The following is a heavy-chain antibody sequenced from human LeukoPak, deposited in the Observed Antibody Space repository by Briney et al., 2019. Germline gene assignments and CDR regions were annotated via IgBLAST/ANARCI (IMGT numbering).Heavy chain of an antibody. Sequence: GESLKISCKGSGYTFSTYWIAWVRQMPGKGLEWMGIIYPDDSDTRYSLSFQGQVTISADKSISTAYLQWSSLKASDTAMFFCARQEGVGGSGYYNWGQGTLVTVSS. D-gene: IGHD5-12*01. CDR2: IYPDDSDT. CDR3: ARQEGVGGSGYYN. V-gene: IGHV5-51*01. J-gene: IGHJ4*02. CDR1: GYTFSTYW.